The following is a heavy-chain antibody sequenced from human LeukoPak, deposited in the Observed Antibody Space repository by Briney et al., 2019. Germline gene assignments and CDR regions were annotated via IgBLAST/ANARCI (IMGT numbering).Heavy chain of an antibody. Sequence: ASVKVSCKASGYTFTSYSMHWVRQAPGQGLEWMGIINPSGGSTSYAQKFQGRVTMTRDTSTSTVYMELSSLGSEDTAVYYCARDHDDRSGSPLGAFDIRGQGTMVTVSS. V-gene: IGHV1-46*01. CDR2: INPSGGST. D-gene: IGHD3-22*01. J-gene: IGHJ3*02. CDR1: GYTFTSYS. CDR3: ARDHDDRSGSPLGAFDI.